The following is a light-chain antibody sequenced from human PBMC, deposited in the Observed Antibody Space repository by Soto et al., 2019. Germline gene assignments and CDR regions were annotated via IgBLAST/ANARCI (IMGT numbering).Light chain of an antibody. CDR3: QQSYSTPGT. CDR1: QSISSY. J-gene: IGKJ2*01. V-gene: IGKV1-39*01. CDR2: AAS. Sequence: DIQMTQSPSSLSASVGDRVIITCRASQSISSYLNWYQQKPGKAPKLLIYAASSLQSGVPSRFSGSGSGTDFTLTISSLQPEDFATYYCQQSYSTPGTFGQGTKLEIK.